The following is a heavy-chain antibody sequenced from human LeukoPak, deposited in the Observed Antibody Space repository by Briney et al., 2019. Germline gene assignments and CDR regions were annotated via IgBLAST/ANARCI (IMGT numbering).Heavy chain of an antibody. J-gene: IGHJ4*02. D-gene: IGHD6-13*01. V-gene: IGHV1-2*02. CDR2: IHTNSGDT. CDR3: AKSAQYSSAWFTGSFDS. Sequence: ASVKVSCKASGYTFSDYHLDMVRQAPGQGLEWMGWIHTNSGDTHYAQMFPGRVTMTRDTSINAAYMELRRVTSDDTAVYYCAKSAQYSSAWFTGSFDSWGQGTLVTVSS. CDR1: GYTFSDYH.